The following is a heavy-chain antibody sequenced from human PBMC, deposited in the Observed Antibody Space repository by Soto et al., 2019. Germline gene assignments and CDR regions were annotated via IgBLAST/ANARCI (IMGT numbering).Heavy chain of an antibody. CDR2: VYYTGST. CDR1: GDSISTFY. CDR3: ARGRTVRNYADDSSDYFYFFDY. Sequence: KSSETLSLTCTFSGDSISTFYWGWMRQSPGKELEWIGYVYYTGSTNYNPSLKSRVTISVDRSKNQFSLKLTSANAADTAVYYCARGRTVRNYADDSSDYFYFFDYWGQGTQVTVSS. D-gene: IGHD3-22*01. J-gene: IGHJ4*02. V-gene: IGHV4-59*01.